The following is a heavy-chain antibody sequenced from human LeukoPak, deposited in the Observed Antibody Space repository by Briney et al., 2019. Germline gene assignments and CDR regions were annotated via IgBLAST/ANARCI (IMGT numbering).Heavy chain of an antibody. CDR1: GFTFSSYA. CDR2: ISGSGGST. Sequence: GGSLRLSCTASGFTFSSYAMSWVRQAPGKGLEWVSAISGSGGSTYYADSVKGRFTISRDNSKNTLYLQMNSLRAEDTAVYYCASDDFWSGSVGYWGQGTLVTVSS. CDR3: ASDDFWSGSVGY. V-gene: IGHV3-23*01. D-gene: IGHD3-3*01. J-gene: IGHJ4*02.